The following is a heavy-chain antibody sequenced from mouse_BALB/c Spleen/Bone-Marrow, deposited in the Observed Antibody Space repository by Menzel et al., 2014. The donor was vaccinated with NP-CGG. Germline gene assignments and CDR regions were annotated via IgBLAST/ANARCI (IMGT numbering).Heavy chain of an antibody. CDR1: GFAFSSYD. V-gene: IGHV5-12-1*01. D-gene: IGHD1-1*01. CDR2: ISSGGGST. CDR3: AREVLRDYFDY. Sequence: EVQLVESGGGLVKPGGSLKLSCAASGFAFSSYDMSWVRQTPEKRLEWVAYISSGGGSTYYPDTVKGRFTISRDNAKNTLYLQVSSLKSEDTAMYYCAREVLRDYFDYWGQGTTLTVSS. J-gene: IGHJ2*01.